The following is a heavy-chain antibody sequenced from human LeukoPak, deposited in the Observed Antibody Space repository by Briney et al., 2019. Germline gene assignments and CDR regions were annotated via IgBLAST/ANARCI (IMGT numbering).Heavy chain of an antibody. Sequence: GASVKVSCKASGGTFSSYAISWVRQAPGQGLEWMGGIIPIFGTANYAQKFQGRVTMTRNTSISTAYMELSSLRSEDTAVYYCARGHYGVIRFLEWWRNYYYGMDVWGQGTTVTVSS. CDR1: GGTFSSYA. CDR3: ARGHYGVIRFLEWWRNYYYGMDV. D-gene: IGHD3-3*01. CDR2: IIPIFGTA. V-gene: IGHV1-69*05. J-gene: IGHJ6*02.